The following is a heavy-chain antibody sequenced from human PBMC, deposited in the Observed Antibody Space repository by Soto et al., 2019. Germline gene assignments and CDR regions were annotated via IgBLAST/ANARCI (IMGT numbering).Heavy chain of an antibody. V-gene: IGHV3-23*01. Sequence: EVQLLESGGGLAQPGGSLRLSCAASGFTFSDYGMTWVRHAPGKGLEWVSGISGSGTNTFYADAVKGRFAISRDNSKNTLYLQMNSLRADDTAVYYCAKVGDAFTRVVVIRHFDYWGQGTLVNVSS. CDR2: ISGSGTNT. CDR3: AKVGDAFTRVVVIRHFDY. J-gene: IGHJ4*02. CDR1: GFTFSDYG. D-gene: IGHD3-22*01.